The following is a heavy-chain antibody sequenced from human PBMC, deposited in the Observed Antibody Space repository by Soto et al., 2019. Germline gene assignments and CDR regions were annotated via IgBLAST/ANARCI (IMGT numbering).Heavy chain of an antibody. V-gene: IGHV1-18*01. CDR3: TRGGGAHYRFDP. CDR1: GYTFTSTW. J-gene: IGHJ5*02. CDR2: ISPYNGNT. Sequence: QVQLVQSGAEMRKPGASVKVSCKASGYTFTSTWLTWVRQAPGRGLEWVGWISPYNGNTNYAQKLQGRVTMTADTSTNTVYMELRSLRLDDTAVYDCTRGGGAHYRFDPWGQGTQVTVSS. D-gene: IGHD1-26*01.